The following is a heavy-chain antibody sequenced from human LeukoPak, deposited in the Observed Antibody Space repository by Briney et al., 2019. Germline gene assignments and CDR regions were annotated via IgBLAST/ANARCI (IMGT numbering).Heavy chain of an antibody. D-gene: IGHD6-19*01. CDR1: GFTFGSYG. V-gene: IGHV3-30*18. CDR3: AKDSSPRSGWCHFDY. CDR2: ISYDGSNK. Sequence: GGSLRLSCAASGFTFGSYGMHWVRQAPGKGLEWVAVISYDGSNKYYADSVKGRFTISRDNSKNTLYLQMNSLRAEDTAVYYCAKDSSPRSGWCHFDYWGQGTLVTVSS. J-gene: IGHJ4*02.